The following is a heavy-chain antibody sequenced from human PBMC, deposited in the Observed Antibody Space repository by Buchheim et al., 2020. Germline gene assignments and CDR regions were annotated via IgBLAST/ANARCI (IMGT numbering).Heavy chain of an antibody. CDR2: ISISSSYI. Sequence: EVQLVESGGGLVKPGGSLRLSCAASGFTFSSYSMNWVRQAPGKGLEWVSSISISSSYIYYADSVNGRFTISRENPKNSPYLQMNSLRAEDTAVYYCARDLMRWELPRFYGMDVWGQGTT. D-gene: IGHD1-26*01. V-gene: IGHV3-21*01. J-gene: IGHJ6*02. CDR1: GFTFSSYS. CDR3: ARDLMRWELPRFYGMDV.